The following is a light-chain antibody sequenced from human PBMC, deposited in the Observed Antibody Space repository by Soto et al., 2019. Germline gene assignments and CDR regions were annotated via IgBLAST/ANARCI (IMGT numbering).Light chain of an antibody. J-gene: IGLJ1*01. CDR2: GVT. Sequence: QSALTQPASVSGSPGQSITISCTGTSSDVGGYNYVSWYQQHPGIAPKLRIYGVTHRPSGVSTRFSGSKSGNTASLTISGLQAEDEADYHCSSYTSASTLLYLFGTGTKLTVL. CDR1: SSDVGGYNY. CDR3: SSYTSASTLLYL. V-gene: IGLV2-14*01.